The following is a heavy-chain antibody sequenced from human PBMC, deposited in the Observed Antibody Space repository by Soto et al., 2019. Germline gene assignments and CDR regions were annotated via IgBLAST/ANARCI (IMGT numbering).Heavy chain of an antibody. D-gene: IGHD6-6*01. J-gene: IGHJ4*02. V-gene: IGHV3-9*01. CDR1: GFTFDDYA. CDR2: ISWNSGSI. Sequence: PGGSLRLSCAASGFTFDDYAMHWVRQAPGKGLEWVSGISWNSGSIGYADSVKGRFTISRDNAKNSLYLQMNSLRAEDTALYYCAKSSHPAGGYSSSSQLYYFDYWGQGTLVTVSS. CDR3: AKSSHPAGGYSSSSQLYYFDY.